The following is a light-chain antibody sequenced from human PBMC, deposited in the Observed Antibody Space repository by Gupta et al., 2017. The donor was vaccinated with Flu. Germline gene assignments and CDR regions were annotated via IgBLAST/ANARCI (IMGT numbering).Light chain of an antibody. J-gene: IGLJ2*01. Sequence: QSVLSQPPSASEAPGQRITISCSGSDSNIGNNPVNWYQQVPGTTPKLVIFNNDERPSGVADRFSGSKSGTSASLAISGLQSDDEADYYCAAWDDSLKGHVAFGGGTKLTVL. CDR1: DSNIGNNP. CDR3: AAWDDSLKGHVA. CDR2: NND. V-gene: IGLV1-44*01.